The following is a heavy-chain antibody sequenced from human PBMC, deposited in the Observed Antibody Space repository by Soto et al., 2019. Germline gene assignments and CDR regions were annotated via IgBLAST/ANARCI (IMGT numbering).Heavy chain of an antibody. CDR1: GGSFGNSA. Sequence: QVLLVQSGAEVKKPGSSVKISCKASGGSFGNSAINWVRQTPGQGLEWLGGFIPAYRTLNFAQKFKGRVTITADESTGTAFVTLSGLASNDTAVYYCATGVIWIGYFTVDSWGQGTRVTVSS. D-gene: IGHD3-3*01. CDR3: ATGVIWIGYFTVDS. V-gene: IGHV1-69*01. J-gene: IGHJ4*02. CDR2: FIPAYRTL.